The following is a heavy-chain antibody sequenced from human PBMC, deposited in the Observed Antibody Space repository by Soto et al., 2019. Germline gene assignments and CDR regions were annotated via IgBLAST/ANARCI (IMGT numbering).Heavy chain of an antibody. V-gene: IGHV1-18*01. CDR3: ARVGGGGISFSPHVWFPSDGIDI. D-gene: IGHD3-16*02. Sequence: QVQLVQSGAELKRPGASVKVSCKASGYSFSTCGITWVRQAPGQGLEWMGWISGHDDKTKLAENFQGRVTMTTDTSQGAAYMEMRSLKSDDTAVYYWARVGGGGISFSPHVWFPSDGIDIWGQGTMVTVSS. CDR1: GYSFSTCG. J-gene: IGHJ3*02. CDR2: ISGHDDKT.